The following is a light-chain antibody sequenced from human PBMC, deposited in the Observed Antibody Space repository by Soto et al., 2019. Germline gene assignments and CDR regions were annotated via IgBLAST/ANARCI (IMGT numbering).Light chain of an antibody. Sequence: IVLTQSPGTLSLSPGEGATLSCRASQSISNYLAWYQQKPGQAPRLVIFGASNRATGIPDRFGGSGSGTDFTLTISSLEPEDFAVYYCQQYGGSPRTLGQGTKLEIK. CDR1: QSISNY. CDR2: GAS. J-gene: IGKJ2*01. V-gene: IGKV3-20*01. CDR3: QQYGGSPRT.